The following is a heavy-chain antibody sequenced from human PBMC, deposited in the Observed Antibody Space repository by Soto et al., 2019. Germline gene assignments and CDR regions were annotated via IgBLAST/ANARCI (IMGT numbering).Heavy chain of an antibody. CDR2: INPNSGGT. V-gene: IGHV1-2*02. D-gene: IGHD3-22*01. CDR3: ARDLYDSSGYHGDY. J-gene: IGHJ4*02. Sequence: ASVKVSCKASGYTFTGYYMHWVRQAPGQGLEWMGWINPNSGGTNYAQKFQGRVTMTRDTSISTAYMELSRLRSDDTAVYYCARDLYDSSGYHGDYWGQGTLVTVSS. CDR1: GYTFTGYY.